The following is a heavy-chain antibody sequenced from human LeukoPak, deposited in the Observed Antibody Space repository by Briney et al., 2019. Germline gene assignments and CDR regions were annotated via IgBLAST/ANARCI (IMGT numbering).Heavy chain of an antibody. Sequence: AGGSLRLSCVASGFTFSNYWMNWVRQAPGKGLVWVSRIDSDGSSRSYTDAVKGRFTISRDNAKNTLYLQMNSLRGEDTAVYYSARGLTVFGVVNDAFDIWGQGTMVTVSS. J-gene: IGHJ3*02. CDR2: IDSDGSSR. CDR3: ARGLTVFGVVNDAFDI. V-gene: IGHV3-74*01. D-gene: IGHD3-3*01. CDR1: GFTFSNYW.